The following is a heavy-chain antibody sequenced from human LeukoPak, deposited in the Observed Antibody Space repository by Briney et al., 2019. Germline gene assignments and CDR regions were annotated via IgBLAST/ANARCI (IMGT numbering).Heavy chain of an antibody. J-gene: IGHJ4*02. CDR2: IYDSGST. CDR1: GGSISSYH. V-gene: IGHV4-59*01. CDR3: ARGRRDDFWSGYYRGAFDY. D-gene: IGHD3-3*01. Sequence: SETLSLTCTVSGGSISSYHWSWIRQPPGKGLEWIGYIYDSGSTNYNPSLKSRVTISIDTSKNQFSLKLNSVTATDTAVYYCARGRRDDFWSGYYRGAFDYWGQGTLVTVSS.